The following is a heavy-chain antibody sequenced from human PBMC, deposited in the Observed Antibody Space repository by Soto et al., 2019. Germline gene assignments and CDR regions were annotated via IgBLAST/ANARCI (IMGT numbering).Heavy chain of an antibody. CDR3: ARIYLSGSYSPFDY. J-gene: IGHJ4*02. D-gene: IGHD1-26*01. V-gene: IGHV2-26*01. Sequence: QVTLKESGPVLVKPTETLTLTCTVSGFSLSNARMGVSWIRQPPGKALEWLAHIFSNDEKPYSTSLKSRLTISKDTSKSQVVLTMTNMDPVDTATYYCARIYLSGSYSPFDYWGQGTLVTVSS. CDR1: GFSLSNARMG. CDR2: IFSNDEK.